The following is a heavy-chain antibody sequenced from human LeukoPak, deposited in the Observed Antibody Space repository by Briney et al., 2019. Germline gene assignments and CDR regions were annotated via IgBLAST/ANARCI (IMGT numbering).Heavy chain of an antibody. CDR3: ARGLGIRAWRASAGFDY. J-gene: IGHJ4*02. D-gene: IGHD6-25*01. Sequence: SETLSLTCAVYGGSFSGYYWSWIRQPPGKGLEWIGEINYSGSTNYNPSLKSRVTISVDTSKNQFSLKLSSVAAADTAVYCCARGLGIRAWRASAGFDYWGQGTLVTVSS. CDR2: INYSGST. V-gene: IGHV4-34*01. CDR1: GGSFSGYY.